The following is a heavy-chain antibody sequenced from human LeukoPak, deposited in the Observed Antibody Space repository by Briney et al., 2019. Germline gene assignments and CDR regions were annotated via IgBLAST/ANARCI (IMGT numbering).Heavy chain of an antibody. CDR3: AIFGAATKYYYYMDV. D-gene: IGHD2-15*01. V-gene: IGHV1-2*02. CDR1: GYTFTSYY. CDR2: INPNSGGT. J-gene: IGHJ6*03. Sequence: ASVKVSCKASGYTFTSYYMHWVRQAPGQGLEWMGWINPNSGGTDYAQKFQGRVTMTRDTSISTAYMELSRLRSDDTAVYYCAIFGAATKYYYYMDVWGKGTTVTVSS.